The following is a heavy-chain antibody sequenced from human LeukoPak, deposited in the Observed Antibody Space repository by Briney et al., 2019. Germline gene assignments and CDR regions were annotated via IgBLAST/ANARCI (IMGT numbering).Heavy chain of an antibody. CDR1: GGSISSYY. D-gene: IGHD6-13*01. CDR2: ISYSGST. V-gene: IGHV4-59*01. J-gene: IGHJ4*02. Sequence: SETLSLTCTVSGGSISSYYWSWIRQPPGKGLEWIGYISYSGSTNFNPSLKSRVTISVDTSKNQFSLKLRSVTAPDTAVYYCARDRGNYFDYWGQGTLVTVSS. CDR3: ARDRGNYFDY.